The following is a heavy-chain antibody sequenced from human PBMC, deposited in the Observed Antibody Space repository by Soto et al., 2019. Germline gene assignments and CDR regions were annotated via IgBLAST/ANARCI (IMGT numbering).Heavy chain of an antibody. J-gene: IGHJ6*02. CDR3: ARVDYDFWSGYYTNYYGMDV. CDR2: ISSSSSYI. V-gene: IGHV3-21*01. D-gene: IGHD3-3*01. Sequence: PGGSLRLSCAASRFTFSTYEMNWVRQAPGKGLEWVSSISSSSSYIYYADSVKGRFTISRDNAKNSLYLQMNSLRAEDTAVYYCARVDYDFWSGYYTNYYGMDVWGQGTTVTVSS. CDR1: RFTFSTYE.